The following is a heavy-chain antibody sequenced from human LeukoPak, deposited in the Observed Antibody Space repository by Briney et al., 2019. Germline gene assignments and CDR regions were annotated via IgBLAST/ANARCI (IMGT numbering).Heavy chain of an antibody. CDR2: IYHSGST. J-gene: IGHJ5*02. D-gene: IGHD6-13*01. Sequence: SETLSLTCTVSGYSISSGYYWGWIRQPPGKELEWIGSIYHSGSTYYNPSLKSRVTISVDTSKNQFSLKLSSVTAADTAVYYCARAYSSSWYFNWFDPWGQGTLVTVSS. V-gene: IGHV4-38-2*02. CDR3: ARAYSSSWYFNWFDP. CDR1: GYSISSGYY.